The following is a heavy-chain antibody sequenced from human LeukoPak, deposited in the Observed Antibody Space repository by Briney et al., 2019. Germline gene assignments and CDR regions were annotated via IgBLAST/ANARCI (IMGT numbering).Heavy chain of an antibody. CDR3: ARVVVPAAPPRWYFDL. CDR2: IYHSGST. J-gene: IGHJ2*01. Sequence: KTSETLSLTCAVSGGSISSSNWWSWVRQPPGKGLEWIGEIYHSGSTNYNPSLKSRVTISVDKSKNQFSLKLSSVIAADTAVYYCARVVVPAAPPRWYFDLWGRGTLVTVSS. V-gene: IGHV4-4*02. CDR1: GGSISSSNW. D-gene: IGHD2-2*01.